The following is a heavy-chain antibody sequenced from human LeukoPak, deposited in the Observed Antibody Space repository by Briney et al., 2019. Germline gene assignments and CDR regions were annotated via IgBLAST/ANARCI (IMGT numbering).Heavy chain of an antibody. CDR2: IDPSDSYT. CDR3: ARHAAGTDYFDY. D-gene: IGHD6-13*01. V-gene: IGHV5-10-1*01. J-gene: IGHJ4*02. CDR1: GYSFTSYW. Sequence: GESLLISCKCSGYSFTSYWISWVRQLPGKGLEWMGRIDPSDSYTNYSPSFQGHVTISADKSISTAYLQWSSLTASDTAMYYCARHAAGTDYFDYWGQGTLVTVSS.